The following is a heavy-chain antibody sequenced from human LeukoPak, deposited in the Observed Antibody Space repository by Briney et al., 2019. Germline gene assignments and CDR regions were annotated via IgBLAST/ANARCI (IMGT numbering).Heavy chain of an antibody. CDR2: ISGSGGST. J-gene: IGHJ3*02. CDR1: GFTFSSYV. D-gene: IGHD6-19*01. V-gene: IGHV3-23*01. Sequence: GGSLRLSCAASGFTFSSYVMSWVRQAPGKGLAWVSAISGSGGSTYYADSVKGRFTISRDNSKNTLYLQMNSLRAEDTAVYYCAEGTSGWYGNAFDIWGQGTMVTVSS. CDR3: AEGTSGWYGNAFDI.